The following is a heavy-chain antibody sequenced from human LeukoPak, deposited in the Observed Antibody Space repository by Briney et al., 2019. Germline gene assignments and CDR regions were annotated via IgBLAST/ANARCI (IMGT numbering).Heavy chain of an antibody. V-gene: IGHV3-23*01. J-gene: IGHJ4*02. CDR1: GFTFRSHA. CDR2: TYENGGTT. D-gene: IGHD2-21*01. Sequence: GGSLRLSCVGSGFTFRSHAMSWVRQAPEKGLEFVSGTYENGGTTYYADSVKGRFSISRDNSKNTLYLQMDSLRDEDTAVYYCAKDFRIGYSAHFDYWGQGALVTVSS. CDR3: AKDFRIGYSAHFDY.